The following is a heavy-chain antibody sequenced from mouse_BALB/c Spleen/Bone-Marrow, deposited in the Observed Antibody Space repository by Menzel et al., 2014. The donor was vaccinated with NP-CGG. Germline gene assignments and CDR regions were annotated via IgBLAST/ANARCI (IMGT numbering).Heavy chain of an antibody. CDR1: GYTFTSYW. V-gene: IGHV1S126*01. D-gene: IGHD2-10*02. CDR3: TRQYGNYYAMDY. Sequence: VKLVESGAELVRPGASVKVSCKASGYTFTSYWINWVKQRPGQGLEWIGNTYPSDSYTNYNQNFKDKATLIVDKSSSTAYMQLSSPTSEDSAVYYCTRQYGNYYAMDYWGQGTSVTVSS. J-gene: IGHJ4*01. CDR2: TYPSDSYT.